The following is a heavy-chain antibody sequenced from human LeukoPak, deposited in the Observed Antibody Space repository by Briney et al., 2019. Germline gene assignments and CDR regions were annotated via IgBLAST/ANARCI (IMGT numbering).Heavy chain of an antibody. CDR1: GFTFSSYS. J-gene: IGHJ4*02. Sequence: PGGSLRLSCAASGFTFSSYSMNWVRQAPGKGLEWVLSISSSSSYIYYADSVKGRFTISRDNAKNSLYLQMNSLRAEDTAVYYCARDLDHYGSGSYLDYWGQGTLVTVSS. V-gene: IGHV3-21*01. D-gene: IGHD3-10*01. CDR3: ARDLDHYGSGSYLDY. CDR2: ISSSSSYI.